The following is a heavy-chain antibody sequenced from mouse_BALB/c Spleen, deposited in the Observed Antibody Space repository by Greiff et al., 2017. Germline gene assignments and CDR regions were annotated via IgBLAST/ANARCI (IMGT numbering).Heavy chain of an antibody. D-gene: IGHD1-1*01. CDR3: TRPYYGSSFAY. V-gene: IGHV6-6*02. CDR1: GFTFSNYW. CDR2: IRLKSNNYAT. Sequence: EVMLVESGGGLVQPGGSMKLSCVASGFTFSNYWMNWVRQSPEKGLEWVAEIRLKSNNYATHYAESVKGRFTISRDDSKSSVYLQMNNLRAEDTGIYYCTRPYYGSSFAYWGQGTLVTVSA. J-gene: IGHJ3*01.